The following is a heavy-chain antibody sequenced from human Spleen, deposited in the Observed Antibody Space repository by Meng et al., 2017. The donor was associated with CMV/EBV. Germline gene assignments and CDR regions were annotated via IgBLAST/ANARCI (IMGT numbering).Heavy chain of an antibody. V-gene: IGHV3-53*01. CDR2: IFSDGIT. D-gene: IGHD3-16*02. CDR3: ASSVDTYGRYGMDV. J-gene: IGHJ6*02. Sequence: GESLKISCAASGFTVSINYMSWVRQAPGKGLEWVSVIFSDGITDYGDSVRGRFTISRDNSENTLYLQMNGLRVEDTAVYYCASSVDTYGRYGMDVWGQGTTVTVSS. CDR1: GFTVSINY.